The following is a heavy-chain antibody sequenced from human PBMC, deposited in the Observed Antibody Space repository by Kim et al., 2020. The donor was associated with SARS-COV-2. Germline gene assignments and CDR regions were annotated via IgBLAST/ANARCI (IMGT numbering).Heavy chain of an antibody. Sequence: GGSLRLSCAASGFTFSSYGMHWVRQAPGKGLEWVAVIWYDGSNKYYADSVKGRFTISRDNSKNTLYLQMNSLRAEDTAVYYCAREATRAVGFDYWGQGTLVTVSS. D-gene: IGHD1-26*01. V-gene: IGHV3-33*08. CDR2: IWYDGSNK. CDR3: AREATRAVGFDY. J-gene: IGHJ4*02. CDR1: GFTFSSYG.